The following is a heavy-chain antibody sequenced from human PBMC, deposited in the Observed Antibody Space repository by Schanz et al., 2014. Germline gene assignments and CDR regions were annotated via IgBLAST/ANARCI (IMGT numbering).Heavy chain of an antibody. Sequence: EVKLVESGGGLVQPGGSLRLSCAASGFTFSDHFMDWVRQAPGKGLEWVGHSRNKGHSYTSEYAASVKGRFTISRDESDSSLYLQMDSLKPEGTAVYYCASRNFYDKSAAFDYWGQGSLVTVSS. CDR2: SRNKGHSYTS. D-gene: IGHD3-9*01. V-gene: IGHV3-72*01. CDR1: GFTFSDHF. CDR3: ASRNFYDKSAAFDY. J-gene: IGHJ4*02.